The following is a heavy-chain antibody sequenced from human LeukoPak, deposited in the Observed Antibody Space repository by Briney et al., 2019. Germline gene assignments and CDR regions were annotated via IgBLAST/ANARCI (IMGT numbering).Heavy chain of an antibody. J-gene: IGHJ3*02. CDR1: GGCISSGSYY. D-gene: IGHD6-6*01. V-gene: IGHV4-61*01. CDR2: IYYSGST. CDR3: ARGGIEYSSSSGAFDI. Sequence: SQTLSLTCTVSGGCISSGSYYWSWIRQPPGKGVERIGYIYYSGSTNYNPSLKSRVTISVDTSKNQFSLKLSSVTAADTAVYYCARGGIEYSSSSGAFDIWGQGTMVTVSS.